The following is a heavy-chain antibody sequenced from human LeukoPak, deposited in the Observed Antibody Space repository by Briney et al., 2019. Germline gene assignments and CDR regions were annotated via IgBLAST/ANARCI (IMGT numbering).Heavy chain of an antibody. D-gene: IGHD5-24*01. CDR3: AKEVWGDGYNLRYYYGMDV. V-gene: IGHV3-23*01. CDR1: GFTFSSYA. CDR2: ISGSGGST. J-gene: IGHJ6*02. Sequence: GGSLRLSCAASGFTFSSYAMSWVRQAPGKGLEWVSAISGSGGSTYYADSVKGRFTISRDNSKNTLYLQMNSLRAEDTAVYYCAKEVWGDGYNLRYYYGMDVWGQGTTVTVSS.